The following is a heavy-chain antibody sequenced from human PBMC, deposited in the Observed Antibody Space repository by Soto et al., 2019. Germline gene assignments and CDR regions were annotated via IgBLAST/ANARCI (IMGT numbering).Heavy chain of an antibody. J-gene: IGHJ6*02. Sequence: GASVKVSCKASGYTFTSYGISWVRQAPGQGLEWMGWISAYNGNTNYAQKLQGRVTMTTDTSTSTAYMELRSLRSDDTAVYYCARSRGQPLCGYYYYGMDVWGQGTTVTVSS. D-gene: IGHD2-15*01. CDR2: ISAYNGNT. CDR1: GYTFTSYG. V-gene: IGHV1-18*01. CDR3: ARSRGQPLCGYYYYGMDV.